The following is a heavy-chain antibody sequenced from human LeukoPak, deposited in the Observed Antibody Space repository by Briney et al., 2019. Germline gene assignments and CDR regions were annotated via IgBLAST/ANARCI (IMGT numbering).Heavy chain of an antibody. V-gene: IGHV1-18*01. CDR2: ISAYNGNT. Sequence: ASVKVSCKASGYTFTSYGISWVRQAPGQGLEWMGWISAYNGNTNYAQKLQGRVTMTTDTSTSTAYMELRSLRSDDTAVYYCARDQGAIDVLMVYASFDYWGQGTLVTVSS. D-gene: IGHD2-8*01. CDR3: ARDQGAIDVLMVYASFDY. J-gene: IGHJ4*02. CDR1: GYTFTSYG.